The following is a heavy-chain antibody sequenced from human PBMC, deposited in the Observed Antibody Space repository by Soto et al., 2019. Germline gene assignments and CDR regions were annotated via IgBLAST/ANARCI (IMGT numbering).Heavy chain of an antibody. CDR3: ARCCQGWNGPPDY. Sequence: EVQLVESGGGLIQPGGSLRLSCAASGFTVSSDYMSWVRQAPGKGLEWVSVIYSGGSTYYADSVKDRFTISRDNSKNTLYLQMNSLRAEDTAVYYCARCCQGWNGPPDYWGQGTLVTVSS. V-gene: IGHV3-53*01. CDR2: IYSGGST. J-gene: IGHJ4*02. CDR1: GFTVSSDY. D-gene: IGHD1-1*01.